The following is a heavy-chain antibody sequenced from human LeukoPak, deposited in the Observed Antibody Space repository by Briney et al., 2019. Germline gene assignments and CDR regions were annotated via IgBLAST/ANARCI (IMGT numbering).Heavy chain of an antibody. CDR1: GGSISSSSYY. D-gene: IGHD3-9*01. V-gene: IGHV4-39*01. J-gene: IGHJ3*02. CDR3: ASTTVLLRYFDWLLSLGAFDI. CDR2: IYYSGST. Sequence: SETLSLTCSVSGGSISSSSYYWGWIRQPPGKGLEGIGSIYYSGSTYYNPSLKSRVTISVDTSKNQFSLKLSSVTAADTAVYYCASTTVLLRYFDWLLSLGAFDIWGQGTMVTVSS.